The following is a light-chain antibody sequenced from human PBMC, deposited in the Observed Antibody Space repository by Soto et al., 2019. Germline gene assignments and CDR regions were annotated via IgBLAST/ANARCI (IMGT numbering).Light chain of an antibody. CDR1: SSDIGTYNF. CDR2: EVS. V-gene: IGLV2-14*01. J-gene: IGLJ3*02. Sequence: QSALTQPASVSGSPGQSITMSCTGSSSDIGTYNFVSWYQQHAGKAPRLILYEVSNRPSGVSSRFSGSTSGNSASLTISGLQPEDEAHYFCSSYAATSTLVFGGGTKLTVL. CDR3: SSYAATSTLV.